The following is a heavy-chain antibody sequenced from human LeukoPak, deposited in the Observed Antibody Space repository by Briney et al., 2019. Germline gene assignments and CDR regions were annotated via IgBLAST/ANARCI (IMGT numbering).Heavy chain of an antibody. V-gene: IGHV3-53*01. Sequence: PGGSLRLSCAASGFTVSSNYMSWVRQPPGKGLEWVSVIYSGGTTFYADSVKGRFTISRDNSKNTLYLQMNSLRADDTAVYYCAKLKGWYGEGYFDYWGQGTVVTVSP. J-gene: IGHJ4*02. CDR3: AKLKGWYGEGYFDY. CDR1: GFTVSSNY. CDR2: IYSGGTT. D-gene: IGHD3-10*01.